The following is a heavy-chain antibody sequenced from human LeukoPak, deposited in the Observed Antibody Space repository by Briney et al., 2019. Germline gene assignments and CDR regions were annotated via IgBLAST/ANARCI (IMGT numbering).Heavy chain of an antibody. V-gene: IGHV1-18*01. CDR1: GYTFTSYG. D-gene: IGHD3-22*01. Sequence: ASVKVSCKASGYTFTSYGISWVRQAPGQGLEWMGWISAYNGNTNYAQKLQGRVTMTTDTSTSTAYMELRSLRSEDTAVYYCARPGKDWYYYDSSGYFPYFDYWGQGTLVTVSS. CDR2: ISAYNGNT. CDR3: ARPGKDWYYYDSSGYFPYFDY. J-gene: IGHJ4*02.